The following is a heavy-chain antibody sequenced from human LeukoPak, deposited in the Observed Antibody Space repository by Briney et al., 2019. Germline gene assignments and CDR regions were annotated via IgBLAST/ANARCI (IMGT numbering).Heavy chain of an antibody. CDR2: IIPIFGTA. D-gene: IGHD5-24*01. J-gene: IGHJ4*02. V-gene: IGHV1-69*05. Sequence: ASVKVSCKASGGTSSSYAISWVRQAPGQGLEWMGGIIPIFGTANYAQKFQGRVTITTDESTSTAYMELSSLRSEDTAVYYCARAAGDGYNSSPFDYWGQGTLVTVSS. CDR1: GGTSSSYA. CDR3: ARAAGDGYNSSPFDY.